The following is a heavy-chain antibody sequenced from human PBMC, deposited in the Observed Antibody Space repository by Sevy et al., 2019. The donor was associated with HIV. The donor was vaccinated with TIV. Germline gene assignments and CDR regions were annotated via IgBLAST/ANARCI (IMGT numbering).Heavy chain of an antibody. J-gene: IGHJ4*02. V-gene: IGHV3-48*03. Sequence: GGSLRLSCAASGFTFSSYEMNWVRQAPGKGLEWVSYISDSGTTISYSDSVKGRFTSSRDNAWNALYLQMNSLRAEDTAVYYCARDLPPSATTVAHFDCWGQGTLVTVSS. D-gene: IGHD4-17*01. CDR2: ISDSGTTI. CDR1: GFTFSSYE. CDR3: ARDLPPSATTVAHFDC.